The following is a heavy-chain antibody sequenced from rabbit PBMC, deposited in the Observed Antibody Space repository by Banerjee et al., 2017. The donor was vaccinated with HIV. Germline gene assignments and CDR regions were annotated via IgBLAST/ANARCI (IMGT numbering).Heavy chain of an antibody. Sequence: QEQLEETGGGLVQPEGSLTLTCTASGFSFSSTYWICWVRQAPGKGLEWIACIYTGSSGSTYYASWAKGRFTISKTSSTTVTLQMTSLTAADTATYFCARGDSIDYRYDLWGQGTLVTVS. J-gene: IGHJ4*01. D-gene: IGHD8-1*01. V-gene: IGHV1S45*01. CDR1: GFSFSSTYW. CDR2: IYTGSSGST. CDR3: ARGDSIDYRYDL.